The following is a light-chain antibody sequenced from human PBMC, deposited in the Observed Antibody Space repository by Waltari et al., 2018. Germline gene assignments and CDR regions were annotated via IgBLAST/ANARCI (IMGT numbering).Light chain of an antibody. Sequence: QSALTQPASVSGSPGQSITISCTGTSSDVGTYNYVSWYQQHPAKAPKLIIYDVTNRPSEVSNRFSGSKSGNTASLTISGLQAEDQADYYCASFSDINTLVFGGGTKVTVL. V-gene: IGLV2-14*03. CDR3: ASFSDINTLV. CDR1: SSDVGTYNY. J-gene: IGLJ3*02. CDR2: DVT.